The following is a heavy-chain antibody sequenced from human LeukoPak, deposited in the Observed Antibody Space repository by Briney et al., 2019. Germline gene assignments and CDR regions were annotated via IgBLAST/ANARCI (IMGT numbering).Heavy chain of an antibody. CDR1: GYTFTSYG. J-gene: IGHJ6*03. CDR3: AREYYDSSGTYYYYMDV. D-gene: IGHD3-22*01. V-gene: IGHV1-18*01. Sequence: ASVKVSCKASGYTFTSYGISWVRQAPGQGLEWMGWISAYNGNTNYAQKFQGRVTMTRDTSISTAYMELSRLRSDDTAVYYCAREYYDSSGTYYYYMDVWGKGTTVTVSS. CDR2: ISAYNGNT.